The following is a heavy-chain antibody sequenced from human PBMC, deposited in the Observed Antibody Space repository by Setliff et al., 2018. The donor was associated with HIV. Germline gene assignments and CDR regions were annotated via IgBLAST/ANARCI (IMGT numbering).Heavy chain of an antibody. CDR1: GYNFNTYY. V-gene: IGHV1-46*02. CDR2: INPGSRSA. CDR3: ARDIGGWSETETEYFQY. J-gene: IGHJ1*01. D-gene: IGHD6-19*01. Sequence: ASVKVSCKASGYNFNTYYIHFIRQAPGHGLEWMGVINPGSRSADYAQKFQGRVTITRDTSARTVYMDLVSLISEDTAVYYCARDIGGWSETETEYFQYWGQGTLVTVSS.